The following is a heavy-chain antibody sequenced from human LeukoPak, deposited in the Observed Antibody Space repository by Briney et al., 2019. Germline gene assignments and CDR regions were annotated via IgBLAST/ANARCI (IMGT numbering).Heavy chain of an antibody. J-gene: IGHJ4*02. CDR1: GGSITCYY. V-gene: IGHV4-4*07. CDR2: IYTSGST. Sequence: SETLSLPSPVAGGSITCYYWSWIRRPAGKGLECIGRIYTSGSTNYNPSLKSRVTMSLDTSKNQFSLNLSSVTAADTAVYYCARDSSRTFDYWGQGTLVTVSS. CDR3: ARDSSRTFDY.